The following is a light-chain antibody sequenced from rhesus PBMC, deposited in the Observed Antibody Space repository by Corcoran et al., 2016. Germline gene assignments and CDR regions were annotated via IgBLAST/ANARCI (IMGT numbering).Light chain of an antibody. CDR3: QQHDNSPFT. V-gene: IGKV1-69*01. J-gene: IGKJ3*01. Sequence: DIQMTQSPSSLSASVGDRVTITCRASQGISNWLAWYQQKPGKAPKLLIYRASNLETGVPSRFSGSGSGTDFTLTSSSLQPEDIATYYCQQHDNSPFTFGPGTKLDIK. CDR1: QGISNW. CDR2: RAS.